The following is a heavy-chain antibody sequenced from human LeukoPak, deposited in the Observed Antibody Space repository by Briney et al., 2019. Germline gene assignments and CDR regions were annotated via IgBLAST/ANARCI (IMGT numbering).Heavy chain of an antibody. D-gene: IGHD2-2*01. J-gene: IGHJ4*02. CDR2: ISAYNGNT. V-gene: IGHV1-18*01. Sequence: GAAVKVSCKTSGFTFTSYGFTWVRQAPGQGFEWMGWISAYNGNTNYAQKLQGRVTMTTDTSTSTVYMELRSLRSDDTAVYYCARGGSSTYIVYWGRGTLVTVSS. CDR1: GFTFTSYG. CDR3: ARGGSSTYIVY.